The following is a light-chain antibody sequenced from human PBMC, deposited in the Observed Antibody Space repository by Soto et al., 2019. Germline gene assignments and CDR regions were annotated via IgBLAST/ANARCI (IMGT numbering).Light chain of an antibody. CDR3: QQYGGSSYT. J-gene: IGKJ2*01. V-gene: IGKV3-20*01. CDR1: QSVSWY. Sequence: EIVLTQSPGTLSVSPGERVTLSCRASQSVSWYLAWYQQKPGQAPRLLIYGASSRATGIPDRFSGSGSGTDFTLTISRLEPGDFAVYYCQQYGGSSYTFGQGTKLEIK. CDR2: GAS.